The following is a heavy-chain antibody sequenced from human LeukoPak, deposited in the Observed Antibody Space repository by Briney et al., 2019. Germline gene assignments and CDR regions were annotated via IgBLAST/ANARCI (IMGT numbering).Heavy chain of an antibody. CDR3: AKMTEESYFDY. CDR1: GFTFSSYG. Sequence: AGGSLRLSCAASGFTFSSYGMHWVRQAPGKGLEGVAVIWYDGSNKYYADSVKGRFTISRDNSKNTLYLQMNSLRAEDTAVYYCAKMTEESYFDYWGQGTLVTVSS. D-gene: IGHD1-14*01. J-gene: IGHJ4*02. CDR2: IWYDGSNK. V-gene: IGHV3-33*06.